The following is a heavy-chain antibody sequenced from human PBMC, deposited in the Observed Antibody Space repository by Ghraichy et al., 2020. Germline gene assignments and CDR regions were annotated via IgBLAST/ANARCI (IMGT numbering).Heavy chain of an antibody. CDR1: SYSVNSGGYS. CDR3: ARLEPVYYGSGGDPRGGFDP. Sequence: SETLSLTCAVSSYSVNSGGYSWSWIRQPPGKALEWIGYISFRGNTYYNPSLESRISISMDTSKNQVSLKVTSVTAAATAVDYCARLEPVYYGSGGDPRGGFDPWGQGILVTVSS. CDR2: ISFRGNT. V-gene: IGHV4-30-4*07. D-gene: IGHD3-10*01. J-gene: IGHJ5*02.